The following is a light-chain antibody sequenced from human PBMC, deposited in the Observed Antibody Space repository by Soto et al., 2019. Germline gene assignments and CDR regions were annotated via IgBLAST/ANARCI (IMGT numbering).Light chain of an antibody. CDR2: LAS. Sequence: IHLTQSPSSLSASVEDTVTITCRASQGIRNPLAWYQQKPGKGPKLLIYLASTLQSGVPSRFSGSGSGTDFTLTISSLQPEDFATYYCQQVDSYPITFGQGTRLEI. J-gene: IGKJ5*01. V-gene: IGKV1-9*01. CDR3: QQVDSYPIT. CDR1: QGIRNP.